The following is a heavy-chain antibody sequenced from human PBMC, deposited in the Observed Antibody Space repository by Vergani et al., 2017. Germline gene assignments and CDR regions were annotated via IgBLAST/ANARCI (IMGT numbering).Heavy chain of an antibody. J-gene: IGHJ4*02. Sequence: QVQLQESGPGLVKPSETLSLTCTVSGGSISSYYWSWIRQPPGKGLEWIGEINHSGSTNYNPSLKSRVTISVDTSKNQFSLKLSSVTAADTAVYYCARGRSGRYCSSSSCYVYWGQGTLVTVSS. D-gene: IGHD2-2*01. CDR3: ARGRSGRYCSSSSCYVY. CDR1: GGSISSYY. V-gene: IGHV4-59*04. CDR2: INHSGST.